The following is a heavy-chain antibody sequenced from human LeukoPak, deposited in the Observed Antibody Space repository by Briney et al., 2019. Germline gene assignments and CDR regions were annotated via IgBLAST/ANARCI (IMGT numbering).Heavy chain of an antibody. J-gene: IGHJ4*02. Sequence: ASVKVSCKASGYTFTGYYMHWVRQAPGQGLEWMGWINPNSGGTNYAQKFQGRVTMTRDTSISTAYMELSSLRSDDTAVYYCARIGYCSSTSCYEVSDYWGQGTLVTVSS. V-gene: IGHV1-2*02. CDR1: GYTFTGYY. CDR2: INPNSGGT. D-gene: IGHD2-2*03. CDR3: ARIGYCSSTSCYEVSDY.